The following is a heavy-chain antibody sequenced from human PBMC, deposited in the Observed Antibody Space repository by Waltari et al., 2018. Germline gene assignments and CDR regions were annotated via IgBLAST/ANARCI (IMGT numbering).Heavy chain of an antibody. Sequence: QVQLQESGPGLVKPSETLSLTSTLSGGSISSYYWSWIRQPPGKGLEWIGYISNSGSTNYNPSLKSRVTISVDTSKNQFSLKLSSVTAADTAMYYCARGSGWYYYWGQGTLVTVSS. J-gene: IGHJ4*02. CDR1: GGSISSYY. V-gene: IGHV4-59*01. D-gene: IGHD6-19*01. CDR3: ARGSGWYYY. CDR2: ISNSGST.